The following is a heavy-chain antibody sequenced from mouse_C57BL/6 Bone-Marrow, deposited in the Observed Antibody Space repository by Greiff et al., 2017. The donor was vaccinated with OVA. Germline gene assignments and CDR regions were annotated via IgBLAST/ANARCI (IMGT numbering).Heavy chain of an antibody. Sequence: QVQLKESGPGILQPSQTLSLTCSFSGFSLSTFGMGVGWIRQPSGKGLEWLAHIWWDDDKYYNPALKSRHTISKDTSKNQVFLKIANVDTADTATYDCARIDSSGLFYYYAMDYWGQGTSVTVSS. V-gene: IGHV8-8*01. D-gene: IGHD3-2*02. CDR1: GFSLSTFGMG. CDR2: IWWDDDK. CDR3: ARIDSSGLFYYYAMDY. J-gene: IGHJ4*01.